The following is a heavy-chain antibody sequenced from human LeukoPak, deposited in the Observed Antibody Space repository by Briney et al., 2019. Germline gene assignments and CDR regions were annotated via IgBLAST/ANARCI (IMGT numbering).Heavy chain of an antibody. Sequence: ASVKVSCKASGGTFSSYTISWVRQGPGQGLEWVGRIIPILGIANYAQKFPGRVTITADKSTSTAYMELSSLRSEDTAVYYCASRGGSSGYYSDYWGQGTLVTVSS. CDR3: ASRGGSSGYYSDY. CDR1: GGTFSSYT. D-gene: IGHD3-22*01. J-gene: IGHJ4*02. CDR2: IIPILGIA. V-gene: IGHV1-69*02.